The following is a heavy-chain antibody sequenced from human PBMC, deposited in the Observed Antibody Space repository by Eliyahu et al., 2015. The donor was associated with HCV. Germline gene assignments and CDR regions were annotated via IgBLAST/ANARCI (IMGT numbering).Heavy chain of an antibody. CDR3: AREGYGVAGTGYYYYYGMDV. CDR2: ISAYNGNT. V-gene: IGHV1-18*04. Sequence: QVQLVQSGAEVKKPGASVKVSCKASGYTFTSYGISWVRQAPGQGLEWMGWISAYNGNTNYAXKLQGRVTMTTDTSTSTAYMELRSLRSDDTAVYYCAREGYGVAGTGYYYYYGMDVWGQGTTVTVSS. J-gene: IGHJ6*02. D-gene: IGHD6-19*01. CDR1: GYTFTSYG.